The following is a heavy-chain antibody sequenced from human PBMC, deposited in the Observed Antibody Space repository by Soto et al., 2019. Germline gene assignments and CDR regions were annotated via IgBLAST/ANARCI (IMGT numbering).Heavy chain of an antibody. D-gene: IGHD1-26*01. CDR2: SAPEEGEP. J-gene: IGHJ4*02. CDR3: AADRKIVGTIGAFDF. Sequence: ASVKVSCKVSGYSLTELSIHWVRQAPGKGLEWMGRSAPEEGEPIYPQKFQGRVSMTEDPSTDTAYMELTSLRFEDTAVYFCAADRKIVGTIGAFDFWGQGTQVTVSS. CDR1: GYSLTELS. V-gene: IGHV1-24*01.